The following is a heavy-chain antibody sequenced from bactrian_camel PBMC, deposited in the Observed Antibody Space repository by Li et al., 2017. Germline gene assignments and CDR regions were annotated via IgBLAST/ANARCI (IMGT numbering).Heavy chain of an antibody. CDR1: GFTFSSYD. CDR3: AADRGYGLGCDDGSGY. D-gene: IGHD3*01. CDR2: IHSGGGST. J-gene: IGHJ6*01. Sequence: QLVESGGGLVQPGGSLRLSCASSGFTFSSYDMRWVRQAPGKGLEWVSTIHSGGGSTYYADSAKGRFTISRDNTKNMLYLQMNSLKSEDTAVYYCAADRGYGLGCDDGSGYWGQGTQVTVS. V-gene: IGHV3S40*01.